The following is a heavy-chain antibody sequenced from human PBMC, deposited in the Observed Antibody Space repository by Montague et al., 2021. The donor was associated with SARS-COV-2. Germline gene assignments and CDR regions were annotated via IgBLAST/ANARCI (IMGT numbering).Heavy chain of an antibody. CDR1: GGSISSGGYY. V-gene: IGHV4-31*03. D-gene: IGHD4-11*01. CDR2: IYYSGST. Sequence: TLSLTCTVSGGSISSGGYYWSWIRQHPGNGLEWIGYIYYSGSTYYNPSLKSRVTISVDTSKNQFSLKLSSVTAADTAVYYCARVNTVRVYWFDPWGQGTLVTVSS. J-gene: IGHJ5*02. CDR3: ARVNTVRVYWFDP.